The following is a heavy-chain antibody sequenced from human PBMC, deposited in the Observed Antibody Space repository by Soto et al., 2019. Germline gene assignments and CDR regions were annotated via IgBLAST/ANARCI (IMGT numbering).Heavy chain of an antibody. CDR2: ISAYNGNT. J-gene: IGHJ6*02. CDR1: GYTFTSYG. D-gene: IGHD3-3*01. CDR3: ARERWSGYRENYYYGMDV. Sequence: ASVKVSCKASGYTFTSYGISWVRQAPGQGLEWMGWISAYNGNTNYAQKLQGRVTMTTDTSTSTAYMELRSLRSDDTAVYYCARERWSGYRENYYYGMDVWGQGTKVTVYS. V-gene: IGHV1-18*04.